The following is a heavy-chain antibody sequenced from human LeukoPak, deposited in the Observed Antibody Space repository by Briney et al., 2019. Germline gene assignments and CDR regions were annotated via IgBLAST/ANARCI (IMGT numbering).Heavy chain of an antibody. CDR2: ISAYNGDK. V-gene: IGHV1-18*01. CDR3: ARASASRTNSNSYYFETTKKNGFDV. CDR1: GYTFNNYG. D-gene: IGHD3-22*01. J-gene: IGHJ3*01. Sequence: GASVKVSCKTSGYTFNNYGYTWVRQAPGQGLEWMGWISAYNGDKDYAQKFQGRVTMTTDTSTRTAYMEVRSLRSDDTAVYYCARASASRTNSNSYYFETTKKNGFDVWGQGTMVTASS.